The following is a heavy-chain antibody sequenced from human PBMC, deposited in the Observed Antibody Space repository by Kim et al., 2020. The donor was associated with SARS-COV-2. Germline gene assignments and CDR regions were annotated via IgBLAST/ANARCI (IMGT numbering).Heavy chain of an antibody. J-gene: IGHJ4*02. CDR3: ARADVSHER. CDR1: GGSISSSSYY. Sequence: SETLSLTCTVSGGSISSSSYYWGWIRQPPGKGLVWIGSIYYSGSTYDNPSLTSRVTITVDTSKNQFSLKLSRVTAADTAVYYCARADVSHERWGQGTLVTVSS. CDR2: IYYSGST. V-gene: IGHV4-39*01.